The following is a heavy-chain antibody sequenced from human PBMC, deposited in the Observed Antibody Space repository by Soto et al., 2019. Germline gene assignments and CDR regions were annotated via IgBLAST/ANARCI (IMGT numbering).Heavy chain of an antibody. V-gene: IGHV4-4*02. J-gene: IGHJ5*02. CDR2: IYHSGST. CDR1: GGSISSGNW. CDR3: ARSKAYYGSGSYYSYWFDP. Sequence: QVQLQESGPGLVKPSGTLSLSCAVSGGSISSGNWWSWVRQPPGKGLEWIGEIYHSGSTNCNPSLKSRVTISVDKSKNQFSLKLSSVTAADTAVYYCARSKAYYGSGSYYSYWFDPWGQGILVTVSS. D-gene: IGHD3-10*01.